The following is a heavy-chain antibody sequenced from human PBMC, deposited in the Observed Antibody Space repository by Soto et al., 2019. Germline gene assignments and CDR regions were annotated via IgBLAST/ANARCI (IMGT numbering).Heavy chain of an antibody. CDR1: GFTLTDYY. V-gene: IGHV3-11*01. CDR2: IKSSGIPI. D-gene: IGHD2-2*02. Sequence: QVQLVESGGTLVKPGGSLRLSCAVSGFTLTDYYMSWLRQAPGRGLEWVSFIKSSGIPIYYADTAKGQFTISRDTSKNSLFRQMNSLRAEDTVMYYCATAIVFAAAAIWRSGTICDYWGQGNRVIVSS. J-gene: IGHJ4*02. CDR3: ATAIVFAAAAIWRSGTICDY.